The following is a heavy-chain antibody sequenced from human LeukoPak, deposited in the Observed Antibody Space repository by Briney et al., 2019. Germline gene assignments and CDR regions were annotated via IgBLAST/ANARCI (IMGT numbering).Heavy chain of an antibody. Sequence: GGSLRLSCAASGFTFSSYSMNWVRQAPGKGLEWVSYIRSSSSTIYYADSVKGRFTISRDNAKNSLYLQMNSLRDEDTAVYYCAFDSSGYPLYYYYYGMDVWGQGTTVTVSS. J-gene: IGHJ6*02. V-gene: IGHV3-48*02. CDR3: AFDSSGYPLYYYYYGMDV. D-gene: IGHD3-22*01. CDR1: GFTFSSYS. CDR2: IRSSSSTI.